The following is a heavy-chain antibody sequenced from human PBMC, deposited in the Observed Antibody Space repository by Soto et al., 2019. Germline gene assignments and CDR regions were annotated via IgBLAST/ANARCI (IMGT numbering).Heavy chain of an antibody. CDR1: GFTFSSYS. CDR3: ARTLPDYDFWSGRGFDY. CDR2: ISSSSSYI. D-gene: IGHD3-3*01. Sequence: PGGSLRLSCAASGFTFSSYSMNWVRQAPGKGLEWVSSISSSSSYIYYADSVKGRFTISRDNAKNSLYLQMNSLRAEDTAVYYCARTLPDYDFWSGRGFDYWGQGTLVTVSS. J-gene: IGHJ4*02. V-gene: IGHV3-21*06.